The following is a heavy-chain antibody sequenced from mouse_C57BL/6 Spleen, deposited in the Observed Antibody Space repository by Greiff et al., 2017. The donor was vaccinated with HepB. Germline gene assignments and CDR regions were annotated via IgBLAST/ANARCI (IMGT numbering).Heavy chain of an antibody. CDR1: GFTFSSYA. Sequence: EVMLVESGGGLVKPGGSLKLSCAASGFTFSSYAMSWVRQTPEKRLEWVATISDGGSYTYYPDNVKGRFTISRDNAKNNLYLQMSHLKSEDTAMYYCARDLGATVVSFDYWGQGTTLTVSS. V-gene: IGHV5-4*01. J-gene: IGHJ2*01. CDR3: ARDLGATVVSFDY. CDR2: ISDGGSYT. D-gene: IGHD1-1*01.